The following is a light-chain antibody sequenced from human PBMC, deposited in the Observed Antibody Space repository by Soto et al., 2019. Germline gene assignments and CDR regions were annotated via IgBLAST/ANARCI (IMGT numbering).Light chain of an antibody. Sequence: EIVLTQSPATLSLSPVERATLSGRASQSVSSYLVWYQQKPGQAPRLLIYDASNRATGIPARFSGSGSGTDFTLTISSLEPEDFAVYYCQQRSNWITFGQGTRLEIK. J-gene: IGKJ5*01. CDR1: QSVSSY. CDR3: QQRSNWIT. CDR2: DAS. V-gene: IGKV3-11*01.